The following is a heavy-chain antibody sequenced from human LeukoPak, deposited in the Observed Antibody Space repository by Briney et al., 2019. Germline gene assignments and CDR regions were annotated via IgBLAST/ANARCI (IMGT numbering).Heavy chain of an antibody. CDR2: IYYSGST. V-gene: IGHV4-39*07. J-gene: IGHJ4*02. CDR1: GGSISSSSYY. CDR3: AREGTMIVVGDQFDY. D-gene: IGHD3-22*01. Sequence: PSETLSLTCTVSGGSISSSSYYWGWIRQPPGKGLEGIGSIYYSGSTYYNPSLKSRVTISVDTSKNQFSLKLSSVTAADTAVYYCAREGTMIVVGDQFDYWGQGTLVTVSS.